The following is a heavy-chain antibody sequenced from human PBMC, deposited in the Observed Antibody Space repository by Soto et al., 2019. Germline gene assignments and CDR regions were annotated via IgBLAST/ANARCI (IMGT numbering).Heavy chain of an antibody. CDR2: ISGDGSST. J-gene: IGHJ3*01. CDR3: ARSLPGTYGAFDL. V-gene: IGHV3-74*01. Sequence: GGSLRLSCAASEFTFRSYWMHWVRQSPGKGLVWVSRISGDGSSTTYADSVRGRFTISRDNAKNTVYLQMDSLRAEDTAVYYCARSLPGTYGAFDLWGQGXMVTVSS. D-gene: IGHD1-7*01. CDR1: EFTFRSYW.